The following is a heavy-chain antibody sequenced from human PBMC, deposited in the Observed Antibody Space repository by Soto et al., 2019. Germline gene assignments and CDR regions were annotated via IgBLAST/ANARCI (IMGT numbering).Heavy chain of an antibody. J-gene: IGHJ2*01. Sequence: QVQLVQSGAEVKKPGSSVKVSCKSSACTFSSYAISWVRQAPGHGLGCMGGIIPIFGTANYAETFQGRVTITADQSQATAYTERSSLNLEDTAVYYSVRSIKADNPMAGWYFALWGRGTLVTVSA. D-gene: IGHD3-10*01. CDR2: IIPIFGTA. CDR3: VRSIKADNPMAGWYFAL. CDR1: ACTFSSYA. V-gene: IGHV1-69*01.